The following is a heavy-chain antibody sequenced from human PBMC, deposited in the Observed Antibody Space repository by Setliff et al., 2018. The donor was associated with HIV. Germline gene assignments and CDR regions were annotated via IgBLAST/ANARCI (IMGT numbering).Heavy chain of an antibody. D-gene: IGHD3-10*01. CDR3: ARGLHLRITMVRGEYYGMDV. J-gene: IGHJ6*02. CDR2: IYTSGST. Sequence: SETLSLTCTVSGASISSYYWNWIRQPAGKGLECIGRIYTSGSTNYNPSLKSRVTISVDTSKNQFSLKLSSVTAADTAVYYCARGLHLRITMVRGEYYGMDVWGQGTTVTVSS. CDR1: GASISSYY. V-gene: IGHV4-4*07.